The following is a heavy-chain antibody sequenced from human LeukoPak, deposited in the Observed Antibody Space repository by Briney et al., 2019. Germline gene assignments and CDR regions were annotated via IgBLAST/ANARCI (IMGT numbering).Heavy chain of an antibody. J-gene: IGHJ6*03. Sequence: SETLSLTCTLSGDSINSYTYSSINSTTYYWGWIRQAPGKGLEWIGNIYYGGNTYYNPSLKNRLTISVDTSKNQFSLRLSPVTAADTAVYYCARQIARGYGINFYYMDVWGKGTTVTVSS. CDR2: IYYGGNT. V-gene: IGHV4-39*01. CDR1: GDSINSYTYSSINSTTYY. CDR3: ARQIARGYGINFYYMDV. D-gene: IGHD3-10*01.